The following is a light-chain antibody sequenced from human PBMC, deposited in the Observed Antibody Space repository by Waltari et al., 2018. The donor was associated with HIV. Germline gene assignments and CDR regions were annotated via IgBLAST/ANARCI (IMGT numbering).Light chain of an antibody. J-gene: IGLJ1*01. CDR2: KDS. CDR1: TLSSKY. V-gene: IGLV3-25*03. CDR3: QSADHSDSCV. Sequence: SYELTQPPSVSVSPGQTARITWSGDTLSSKYTSWYQQKPGQAPIFVIFKDSERPSGIPERFSGSISGTTVTLTISEVQTEDEADYYCQSADHSDSCVFGTGTTLTVL.